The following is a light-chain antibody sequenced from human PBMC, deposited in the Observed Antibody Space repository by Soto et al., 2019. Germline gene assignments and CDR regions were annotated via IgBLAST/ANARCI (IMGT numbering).Light chain of an antibody. V-gene: IGKV3-15*01. Sequence: EIVMTQSPATLSVSPGERATISCRASQSVSSNLAWYQQKPGQATRLLIYGASTRATGISARFSGSGSGTEFSLTISILQSEDFAVYYCQQYNNWPPWTFGQGTKV. J-gene: IGKJ1*01. CDR3: QQYNNWPPWT. CDR1: QSVSSN. CDR2: GAS.